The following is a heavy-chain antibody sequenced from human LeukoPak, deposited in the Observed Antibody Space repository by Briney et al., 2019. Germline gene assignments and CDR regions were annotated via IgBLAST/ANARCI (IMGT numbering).Heavy chain of an antibody. V-gene: IGHV4-59*12. D-gene: IGHD2-15*01. CDR1: GVSISSYY. Sequence: SETLSLTCTVSGVSISSYYWSWIRLPPGKGLEWIGYIYYTGATYYNPSLKSRLTISVDTSKNQFSLKLSSVTAADTAVYYCARGTPRGYCSGGSCYPRLVYFDYWGQGTLVTVSS. J-gene: IGHJ4*02. CDR3: ARGTPRGYCSGGSCYPRLVYFDY. CDR2: IYYTGAT.